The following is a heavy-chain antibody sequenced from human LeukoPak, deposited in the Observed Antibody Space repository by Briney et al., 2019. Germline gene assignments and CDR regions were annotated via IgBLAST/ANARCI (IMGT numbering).Heavy chain of an antibody. CDR1: GGSISNYY. J-gene: IGHJ4*02. Sequence: SETLSLTCTVSGGSISNYYWSWIRQPPGKGLKWIGYIYYSGSTNYNPSLKSRVTISVDTSKKQFSLKLSSVTAADTAVYYCAKPGSSRGIAGRRPTKYYFDYWGQGTLVTVSS. D-gene: IGHD6-6*01. CDR2: IYYSGST. CDR3: AKPGSSRGIAGRRPTKYYFDY. V-gene: IGHV4-59*01.